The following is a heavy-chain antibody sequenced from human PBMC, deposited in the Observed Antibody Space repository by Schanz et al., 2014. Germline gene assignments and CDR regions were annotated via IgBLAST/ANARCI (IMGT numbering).Heavy chain of an antibody. CDR1: GYTFTSDS. CDR2: FIPILDVG. D-gene: IGHD3-22*01. CDR3: AREVGLYDRGWFDP. V-gene: IGHV1-69*09. Sequence: QVQLVQSGAEVKKPGASVKVSCKASGYTFTSDSMHWVRQAPGQGLEWVGRFIPILDVGNYAQQFQGRVTFTADKSSDTAYMELSSLRSEDTAVYYCAREVGLYDRGWFDPWGQGTLVTVSS. J-gene: IGHJ5*02.